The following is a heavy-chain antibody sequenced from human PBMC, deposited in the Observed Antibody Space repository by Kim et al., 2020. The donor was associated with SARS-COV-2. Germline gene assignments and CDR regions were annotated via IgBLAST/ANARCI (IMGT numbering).Heavy chain of an antibody. Sequence: GGSLRLSCAATGFTFSNGWMSWVRQAPGRGLEWVGRIKSNTAGGTTDFAAPVKGRFTISRDDSKNTLYLLMNSLKTEDTAVYYCTTADRSILDYWDQGTLVTVSS. D-gene: IGHD2-15*01. CDR2: IKSNTAGGTT. CDR3: TTADRSILDY. J-gene: IGHJ4*02. CDR1: GFTFSNGW. V-gene: IGHV3-15*01.